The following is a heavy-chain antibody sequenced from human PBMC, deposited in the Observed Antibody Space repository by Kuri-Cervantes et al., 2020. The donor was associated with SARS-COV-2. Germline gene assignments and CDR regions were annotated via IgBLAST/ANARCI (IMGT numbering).Heavy chain of an antibody. J-gene: IGHJ4*02. V-gene: IGHV3-33*01. CDR3: AREGYYYGSGNDY. Sequence: GGSLSLTCAASGFTFSSYGMHWVRQAPGKGLEWVAVIWYDGSNKYYADSVKGRFTISRDNSKNTLYLQMNSLRAEDTAVYYCAREGYYYGSGNDYWGQGTLVTVSS. D-gene: IGHD3-10*01. CDR2: IWYDGSNK. CDR1: GFTFSSYG.